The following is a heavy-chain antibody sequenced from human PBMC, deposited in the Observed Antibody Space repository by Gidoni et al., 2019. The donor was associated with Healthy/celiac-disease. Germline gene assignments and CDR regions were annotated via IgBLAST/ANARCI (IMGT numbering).Heavy chain of an antibody. J-gene: IGHJ4*02. CDR2: IYYSGST. CDR3: ARLGYYDSSGYPDY. Sequence: QLQLQESRPGLVTPSETLSLTCTVSGGSIRSSSYYWGWIRQPPGKGLEWIGSIYYSGSTYYNPSLKSRVTISVDTSKNQFSLKLSSVTAADTAVYYCARLGYYDSSGYPDYWGQGTLVTVSS. V-gene: IGHV4-39*01. D-gene: IGHD3-22*01. CDR1: GGSIRSSSYY.